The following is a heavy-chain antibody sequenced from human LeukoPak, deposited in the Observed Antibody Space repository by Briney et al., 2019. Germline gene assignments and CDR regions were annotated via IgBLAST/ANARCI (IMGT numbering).Heavy chain of an antibody. CDR2: INSDGSST. Sequence: GGSLRLSCAASGFTFSSYWMHWVRQAPGKGLVWVSRINSDGSSTTYADSVKGRFTISRDNAKNTLYLQMNSLRAEDTAVYYCESFACISTSGKYFDYGGQETLVTVSS. J-gene: IGHJ4*02. CDR3: ESFACISTSGKYFDY. D-gene: IGHD2-2*01. CDR1: GFTFSSYW. V-gene: IGHV3-74*01.